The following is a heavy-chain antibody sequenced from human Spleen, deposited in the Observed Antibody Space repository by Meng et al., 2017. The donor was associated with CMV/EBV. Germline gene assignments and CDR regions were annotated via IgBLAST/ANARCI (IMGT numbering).Heavy chain of an antibody. CDR3: ARNPPPIAVAGYYYYYYGMDV. CDR2: ISSSSSTI. CDR1: GFIVSYNY. Sequence: GESLKISCAASGFIVSYNYMSWVRQAPGKGLEWVSYISSSSSTIYYADSVKGRFTISRDNAKNSLYLQMNSLRAEDTAVYYCARNPPPIAVAGYYYYYYGMDVWGQGTTVTVSS. J-gene: IGHJ6*02. V-gene: IGHV3-11*04. D-gene: IGHD6-19*01.